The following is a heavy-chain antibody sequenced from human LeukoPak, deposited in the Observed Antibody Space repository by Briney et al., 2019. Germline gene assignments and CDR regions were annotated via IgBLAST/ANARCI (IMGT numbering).Heavy chain of an antibody. V-gene: IGHV3-30-3*01. Sequence: GGSLRLSCAASGFTFSSYAMHWVRQAPGKGLEWVAVISYDGSNKYYADSVKGRFTISRDNSKNTLYLQMNSPRAEDTAVYYCARASPNEGVYYDSSGYYLFDYWGQGTLVTVSS. CDR1: GFTFSSYA. CDR2: ISYDGSNK. CDR3: ARASPNEGVYYDSSGYYLFDY. D-gene: IGHD3-22*01. J-gene: IGHJ4*02.